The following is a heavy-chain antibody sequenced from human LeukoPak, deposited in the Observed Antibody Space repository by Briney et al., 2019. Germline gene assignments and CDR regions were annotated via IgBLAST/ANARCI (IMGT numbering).Heavy chain of an antibody. CDR2: ITSSSSTM. Sequence: PGGSLRPSCTASGFTFSTYSMNWVRQAPGKGLEWVSYITSSSSTMFYADSVKGRFTISRDNAENSMYLQMNSLRVEDTDLYYCAAFPFYFDYSGYYYKQYWGQGTLVAVSS. CDR3: AAFPFYFDYSGYYYKQY. V-gene: IGHV3-48*01. CDR1: GFTFSTYS. D-gene: IGHD3-22*01. J-gene: IGHJ1*01.